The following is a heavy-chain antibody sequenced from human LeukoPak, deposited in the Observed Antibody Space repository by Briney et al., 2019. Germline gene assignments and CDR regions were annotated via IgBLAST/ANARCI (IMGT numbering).Heavy chain of an antibody. CDR3: ARRYCSGGSCYLQPFDY. J-gene: IGHJ4*02. V-gene: IGHV1-69*01. D-gene: IGHD2-15*01. CDR2: IIPIFGTA. CDR1: GGTFSSYA. Sequence: SVKVSCKASGGTFSSYAISWVRQAPGQGLEWMGGIIPIFGTANYAQKFQGRVTITADESTSTAYMELSSLRSEDTAVYYCARRYCSGGSCYLQPFDYWGQGTLVTVSS.